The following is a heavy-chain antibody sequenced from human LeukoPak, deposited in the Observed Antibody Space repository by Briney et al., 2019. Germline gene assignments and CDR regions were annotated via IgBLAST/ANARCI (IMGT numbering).Heavy chain of an antibody. CDR2: ISYDGSNK. D-gene: IGHD2-15*01. CDR3: ARASRYCSGGSCYRWFDP. CDR1: GLTFSSYA. Sequence: PGRSLRLSCAASGLTFSSYAMHWVRQAPGKGLEWVAVISYDGSNKYYADSVKGRFTISRDNSKNTLYLQMNSLRAEDTAVYYCARASRYCSGGSCYRWFDPWGQGTLVTVSS. J-gene: IGHJ5*02. V-gene: IGHV3-30-3*01.